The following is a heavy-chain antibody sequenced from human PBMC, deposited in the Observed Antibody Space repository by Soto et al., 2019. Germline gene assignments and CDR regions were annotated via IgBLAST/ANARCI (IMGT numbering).Heavy chain of an antibody. D-gene: IGHD2-15*01. CDR2: INPSGGST. Sequence: GASVKVSCKASGYTFTSYYMHWVRQAPGQGLERMGIINPSGGSTSYAQKFQGRVTMTRDTSTSTVYMELSSLRSEDTAVYYCARGVLDLDPPEGVVVAATLGYWGQGTLVTVSS. J-gene: IGHJ4*02. CDR3: ARGVLDLDPPEGVVVAATLGY. CDR1: GYTFTSYY. V-gene: IGHV1-46*03.